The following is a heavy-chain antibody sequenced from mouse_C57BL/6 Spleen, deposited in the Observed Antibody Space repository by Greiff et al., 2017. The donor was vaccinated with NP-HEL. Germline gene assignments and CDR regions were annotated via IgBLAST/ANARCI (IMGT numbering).Heavy chain of an antibody. J-gene: IGHJ4*01. CDR3: ARVRGYDAMDY. CDR2: IRNKANGYTT. CDR1: GFTFTDYY. Sequence: EVKVVESGGGLVQPGGSLSLSCAASGFTFTDYYMSWVRQPPGKALEWLGFIRNKANGYTTEYSASVKGRFTISRVNSQSILYLQMNALRAEDSATYYCARVRGYDAMDYWGQGTSVTVSS. V-gene: IGHV7-3*01.